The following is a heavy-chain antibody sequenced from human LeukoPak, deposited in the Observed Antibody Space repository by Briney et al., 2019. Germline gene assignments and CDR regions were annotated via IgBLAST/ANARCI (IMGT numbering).Heavy chain of an antibody. V-gene: IGHV1-46*01. CDR3: ATDLGGIAAAGDLVY. D-gene: IGHD6-13*01. CDR1: GYTFTSYY. Sequence: GASVKVSCKASGYTFTSYYMHWVRQAPGQGLEWMGIINPSGGSTSYAQKFQGRVTMTRDTSTSTVYMELSSLRSEDTAVYYCATDLGGIAAAGDLVYWGQGTLVTVSS. CDR2: INPSGGST. J-gene: IGHJ4*02.